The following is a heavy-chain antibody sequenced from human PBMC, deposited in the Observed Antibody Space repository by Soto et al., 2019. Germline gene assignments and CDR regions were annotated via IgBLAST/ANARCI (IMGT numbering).Heavy chain of an antibody. J-gene: IGHJ5*02. CDR2: IYYSGRT. CDR3: ARRTYYYGSGSHNWFDP. CDR1: GGSISSYY. V-gene: IGHV4-59*01. Sequence: SETLSLTCTVSGGSISSYYWSWIRQPPGKGLEWIGYIYYSGRTNYNPSLKSRVTISVDTSKNQFSLKLSSVTAADTAVYYCARRTYYYGSGSHNWFDPWGQGTLVTVSS. D-gene: IGHD3-10*01.